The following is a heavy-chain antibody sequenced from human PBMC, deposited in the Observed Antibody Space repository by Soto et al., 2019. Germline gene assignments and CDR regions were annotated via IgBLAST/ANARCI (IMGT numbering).Heavy chain of an antibody. CDR2: INAGNGNT. Sequence: ASVKVSCKASGYTFTSYAMHWVRQAPGQRLEWMGWINAGNGNTKYSQKFQGRVTITRDTSASTAYMELSSLRSEDTAVYYCARDPTYGEPPYFDYWGQGTLVTVSS. V-gene: IGHV1-3*01. CDR3: ARDPTYGEPPYFDY. D-gene: IGHD4-17*01. J-gene: IGHJ4*02. CDR1: GYTFTSYA.